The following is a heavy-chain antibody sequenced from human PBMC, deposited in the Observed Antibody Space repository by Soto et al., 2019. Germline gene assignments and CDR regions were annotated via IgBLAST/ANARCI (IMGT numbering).Heavy chain of an antibody. CDR2: IRSRPHNYAT. J-gene: IGHJ4*02. Sequence: EVQLMESGGGLVQIGGSLKLSCATSGLNFSGSAIHWARQASGKGLEWVSRIRSRPHNYATTYAASVEGRFTISRDDSKNTVYLQMNGLRTEDTAVYYCTTERDYWGRGTLVTVSS. CDR1: GLNFSGSA. V-gene: IGHV3-73*02. CDR3: TTERDY.